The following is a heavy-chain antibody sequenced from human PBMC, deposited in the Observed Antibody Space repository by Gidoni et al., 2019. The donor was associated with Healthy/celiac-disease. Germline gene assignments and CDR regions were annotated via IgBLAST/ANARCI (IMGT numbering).Heavy chain of an antibody. CDR2: ISAYNGNT. Sequence: QVQLVQSGAEVKKPGASVKVSCKASGYTFTSYGISWVRQAPGQGLEWMGWISAYNGNTNYAQKLQGRVTMTTDTSTSTAYMELRSLRSDDTAVYYGARVRGQYSSSSLRPFDYWGQGTLVTVSS. D-gene: IGHD6-6*01. CDR3: ARVRGQYSSSSLRPFDY. V-gene: IGHV1-18*01. CDR1: GYTFTSYG. J-gene: IGHJ4*02.